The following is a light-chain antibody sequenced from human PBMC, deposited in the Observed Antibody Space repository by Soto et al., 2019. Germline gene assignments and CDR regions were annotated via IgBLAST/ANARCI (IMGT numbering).Light chain of an antibody. CDR2: DNT. V-gene: IGLV1-40*01. J-gene: IGLJ2*01. Sequence: QSALTQPPSVSGAPGQRVTISCTGSSSNIGAGYDVHWYQQLPGTAPKLLIYDNTNRPSGVPDRFSGSKSGTSVSLAITGLQAEDEADYYCQSYDSSLSVVVFGGGTKLTVL. CDR3: QSYDSSLSVVV. CDR1: SSNIGAGYD.